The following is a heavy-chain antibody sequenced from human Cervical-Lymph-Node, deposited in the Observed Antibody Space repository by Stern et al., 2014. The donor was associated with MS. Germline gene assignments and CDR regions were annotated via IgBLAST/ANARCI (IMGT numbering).Heavy chain of an antibody. Sequence: QVQLVQSGAEVKKPGASMKLSCKASGYTITAYMMHWVRQAPGQRFEWMGWINAGNDNTKYSEKFQGRVTITRDTPASTVYLELSSLKSEDTAVYYWARASRIDNSRGRGMDVWGQGTTVTVSS. CDR2: INAGNDNT. CDR3: ARASRIDNSRGRGMDV. CDR1: GYTITAYM. J-gene: IGHJ6*02. V-gene: IGHV1-3*01. D-gene: IGHD4-23*01.